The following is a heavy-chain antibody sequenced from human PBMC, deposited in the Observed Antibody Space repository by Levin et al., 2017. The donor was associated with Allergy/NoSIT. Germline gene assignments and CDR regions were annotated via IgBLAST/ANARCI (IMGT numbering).Heavy chain of an antibody. CDR1: GFTFSSYW. CDR3: AREEDSGSYGSFGY. J-gene: IGHJ4*02. CDR2: INSDGSSI. V-gene: IGHV3-74*01. Sequence: PGGSLRLSCAASGFTFSSYWMHWVRQAPGKGLVWVSRINSDGSSISYADSVKGRFTISRDNAKNTLYLQMNSLRAEDTAVYYCAREEDSGSYGSFGYWGQGTLVTVSS. D-gene: IGHD1-26*01.